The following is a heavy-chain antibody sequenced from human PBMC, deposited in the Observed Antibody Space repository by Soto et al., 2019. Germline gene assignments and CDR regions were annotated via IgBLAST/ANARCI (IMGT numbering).Heavy chain of an antibody. CDR1: GFTFSSYA. CDR3: ARAGSSSWYFLDY. CDR2: IPYDGSNK. J-gene: IGHJ4*02. V-gene: IGHV3-30-3*01. Sequence: GGSLRLSCAASGFTFSSYAMHWVRQAPGKGLEWVAVIPYDGSNKYYADSVKGRFTISRDNSKNTLYLQMNSLRAEDTAVYYCARAGSSSWYFLDYWGQGTLVTVSS. D-gene: IGHD6-13*01.